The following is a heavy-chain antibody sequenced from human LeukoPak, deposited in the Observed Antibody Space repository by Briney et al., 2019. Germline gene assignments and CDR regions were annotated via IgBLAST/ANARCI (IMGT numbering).Heavy chain of an antibody. Sequence: SETLSLTCTVSGGSISSSSYYWGWIRQPPGKGLEWIGSIYYSGSTYYNPSLKSRVTISVDTSKNQFSLKLSSVTAADTAVYYCARQNKDMVYGGYIVYWGQGTLVTVSS. CDR2: IYYSGST. J-gene: IGHJ4*02. CDR1: GGSISSSSYY. V-gene: IGHV4-39*01. D-gene: IGHD4-17*01. CDR3: ARQNKDMVYGGYIVY.